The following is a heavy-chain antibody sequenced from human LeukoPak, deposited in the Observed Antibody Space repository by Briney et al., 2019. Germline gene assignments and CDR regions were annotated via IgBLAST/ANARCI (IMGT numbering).Heavy chain of an antibody. CDR3: AREARGSYADY. J-gene: IGHJ4*02. Sequence: PGGSLRLSCAASGFTFSTYSMNWVRQAPGKGLEWVSYISSSSSTIYYADSVKGRFSNSRDNAKNSLYLQMNSLRDGDTAVYYCAREARGSYADYWGQGTLVTVSS. CDR2: ISSSSSTI. D-gene: IGHD1-26*01. CDR1: GFTFSTYS. V-gene: IGHV3-48*02.